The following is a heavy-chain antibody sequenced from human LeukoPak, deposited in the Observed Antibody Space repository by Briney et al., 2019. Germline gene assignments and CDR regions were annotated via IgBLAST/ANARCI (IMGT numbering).Heavy chain of an antibody. Sequence: SETLSLTCTVFGGSTSSSTYYWDWIRQPPGKGLEWIGNIYDSGGTHYNPSLKSRVTISEDTSKNQFSLKLNSVTAADTAVYYCATHRRSGSGGSENAFEIWGQGTMVTVSS. CDR2: IYDSGGT. CDR1: GGSTSSSTYY. CDR3: ATHRRSGSGGSENAFEI. V-gene: IGHV4-39*01. J-gene: IGHJ3*02. D-gene: IGHD5-12*01.